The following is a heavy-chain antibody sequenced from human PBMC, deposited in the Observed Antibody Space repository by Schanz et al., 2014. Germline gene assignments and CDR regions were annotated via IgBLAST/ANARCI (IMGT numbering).Heavy chain of an antibody. Sequence: VQLVESGGGLIKPGGSLRLSCAASGFTFSDYYMTWIRQAPGKGLEWVSDISDSGDSTHYADSVKGRFTISRDNAKNSLCLQMNSLSAEDTAVYYCAKVAPAATYLDSWGLGTLVTVSS. CDR3: AKVAPAATYLDS. D-gene: IGHD2-2*01. CDR2: ISDSGDST. V-gene: IGHV3-11*01. CDR1: GFTFSDYY. J-gene: IGHJ4*02.